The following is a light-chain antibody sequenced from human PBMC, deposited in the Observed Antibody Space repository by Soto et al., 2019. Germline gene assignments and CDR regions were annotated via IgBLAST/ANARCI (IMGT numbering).Light chain of an antibody. CDR1: SSDVGGYNY. Sequence: QSALTQPASVSGSPGQSITISCTGTSSDVGGYNYVSWYHQHPGKAPKLMIYDVSNRPSGVSNRFFGSKSGNTASLTISGLQAEDEADYYCSSYTGSSTLDVFGTGTKVTVL. J-gene: IGLJ1*01. CDR3: SSYTGSSTLDV. V-gene: IGLV2-14*01. CDR2: DVS.